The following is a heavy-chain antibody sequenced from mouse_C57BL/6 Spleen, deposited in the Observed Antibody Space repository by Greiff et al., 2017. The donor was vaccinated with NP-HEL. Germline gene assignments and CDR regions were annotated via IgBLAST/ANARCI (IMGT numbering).Heavy chain of an antibody. V-gene: IGHV1-54*01. CDR1: GYAFTNYL. CDR3: ARSHYGYGDAY. D-gene: IGHD2-2*01. J-gene: IGHJ3*01. CDR2: INPGSGGT. Sequence: VQLQQSGAELVRPGTSVKVSCKASGYAFTNYLIEWVKQRPGQGLEWIGVINPGSGGTNYNEKFKGKATLTADKSSSTAYMQLSSLTSEDSAVYFCARSHYGYGDAYWGQGTLVTVSA.